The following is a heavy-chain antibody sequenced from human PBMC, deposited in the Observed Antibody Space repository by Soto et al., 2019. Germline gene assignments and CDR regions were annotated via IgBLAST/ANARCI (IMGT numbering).Heavy chain of an antibody. D-gene: IGHD7-27*01. V-gene: IGHV4-31*03. CDR2: IHYSGST. CDR3: ARRNQLGLGNAFDI. Sequence: QVQLQESGPGLVKPSQTLSLTCTVSGGSISSGDYYWSWIRQHPGKGLEWIGYIHYSGSTYYNPSLKSRVIIAVDTSKNQFSLNLSSVTAADTALYYCARRNQLGLGNAFDIWGQGTMVTASS. J-gene: IGHJ3*02. CDR1: GGSISSGDYY.